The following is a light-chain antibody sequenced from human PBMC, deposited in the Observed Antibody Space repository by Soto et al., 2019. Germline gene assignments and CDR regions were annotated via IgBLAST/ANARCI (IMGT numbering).Light chain of an antibody. V-gene: IGKV1-12*01. CDR3: QQDNNYPPT. CDR1: QSISSC. Sequence: DIQVTQAPSSMSASEGDRGNSXXRASQSISSCVAWYQQKPGKPPKVXIYGASTLQSGVPPRFSGSGSGTDFTLAISSLQPEDFATYYCQQDNNYPPTFGQGTKVDIK. J-gene: IGKJ1*01. CDR2: GAS.